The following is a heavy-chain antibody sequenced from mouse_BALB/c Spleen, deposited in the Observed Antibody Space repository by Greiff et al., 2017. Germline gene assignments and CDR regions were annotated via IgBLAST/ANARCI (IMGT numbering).Heavy chain of an antibody. CDR3: ARDLRYDDYYAMDY. J-gene: IGHJ4*01. CDR1: GYAFSSYW. Sequence: VQLQQSGAELVRPGSSVKISCKASGYAFSSYWMNWVKQRPGQGLEWIGQIYPGDGDTNYNGKFKGKATLTADKSSSTAYMQLSSLTSEDSAVYFCARDLRYDDYYAMDYWGQGTSVTVSS. D-gene: IGHD2-14*01. CDR2: IYPGDGDT. V-gene: IGHV1-80*01.